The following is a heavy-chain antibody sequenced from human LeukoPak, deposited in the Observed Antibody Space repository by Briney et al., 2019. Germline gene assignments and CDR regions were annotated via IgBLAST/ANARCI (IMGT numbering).Heavy chain of an antibody. Sequence: GASVKVSCKASGYTFIVYGVSWVRQAPGQGLEWMGGIIPIFGTANYAQKLQGRVTMTTDTSTSTAYMELRSLRSDDTAVYYCARVQQLAFLDYWGQGTLVTVSS. J-gene: IGHJ4*02. V-gene: IGHV1-18*01. CDR2: IIPIFGTA. CDR1: GYTFIVYG. D-gene: IGHD6-13*01. CDR3: ARVQQLAFLDY.